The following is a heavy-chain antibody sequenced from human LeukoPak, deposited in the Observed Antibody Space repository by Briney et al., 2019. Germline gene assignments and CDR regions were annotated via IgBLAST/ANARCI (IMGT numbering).Heavy chain of an antibody. D-gene: IGHD2-8*01. CDR1: GFTFSSYG. V-gene: IGHV3-30*03. CDR2: ISYDGSNK. Sequence: GGSLRLSCAASGFTFSSYGMHWVRQAPGKGLEWVAVISYDGSNKYYADSVKGRFTISRDNSKNTLYLQMNSLRAEDTAVYYCTTDVSYTPRHKRSYYYYYYMDVWGKGTTVTVSS. CDR3: TTDVSYTPRHKRSYYYYYYMDV. J-gene: IGHJ6*03.